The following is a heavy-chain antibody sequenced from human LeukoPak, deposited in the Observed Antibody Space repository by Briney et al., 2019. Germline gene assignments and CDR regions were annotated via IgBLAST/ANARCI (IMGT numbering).Heavy chain of an antibody. CDR1: GGSFSGYY. CDR2: INHSGST. D-gene: IGHD3-22*01. J-gene: IGHJ5*02. CDR3: ARARDYYDSSGYCWFDP. V-gene: IGHV4-34*01. Sequence: SETLSLTCDVYGGSFSGYYWSWIRQPPGKGLEWTGEINHSGSTNYNPSLKSRVTISVDTSKNQFSLKLSSVTAADTAVYYCARARDYYDSSGYCWFDPWGQGTLVTVSS.